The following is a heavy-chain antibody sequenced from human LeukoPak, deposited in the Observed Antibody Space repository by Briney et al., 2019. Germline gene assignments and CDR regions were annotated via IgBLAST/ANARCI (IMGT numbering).Heavy chain of an antibody. J-gene: IGHJ4*02. Sequence: GRPLSLSCAASGFPFDEYAMHWLREAPGKGLVGFSGTSWTSGCIGYADSVKGRFTISRDNAKNSLYLQMNSLRAEDTDVYYCAKEGASIAAAGSDYWGQGALVTVSS. D-gene: IGHD6-13*01. CDR3: AKEGASIAAAGSDY. V-gene: IGHV3-9*01. CDR1: GFPFDEYA. CDR2: TSWTSGCI.